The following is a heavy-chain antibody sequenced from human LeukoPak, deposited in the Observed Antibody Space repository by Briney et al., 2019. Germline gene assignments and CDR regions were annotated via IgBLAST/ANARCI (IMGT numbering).Heavy chain of an antibody. D-gene: IGHD2-15*01. V-gene: IGHV3-7*01. CDR2: INKDGSEK. CDR3: VRELVVGPAEYFQS. J-gene: IGHJ1*01. Sequence: GGSLRLPCVASGFTFSNYWMAWIRHAPGRGLEWLANINKDGSEKYYLDSVRGRFTISRDNAKNSLYLQMNSLGAEDTAVYYCVRELVVGPAEYFQSWGQGTLVTVSS. CDR1: GFTFSNYW.